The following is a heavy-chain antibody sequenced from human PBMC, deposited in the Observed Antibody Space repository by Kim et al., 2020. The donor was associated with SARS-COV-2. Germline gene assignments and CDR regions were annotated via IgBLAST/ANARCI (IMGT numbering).Heavy chain of an antibody. CDR1: GYTFTSYY. V-gene: IGHV1-46*01. D-gene: IGHD6-19*01. Sequence: ASVKVSCKASGYTFTSYYMHWVRQAPGQGLEWMGIINPSGGSTSYAQKFQGRVTMTRDTSTSTVYMELSSLRSEDTAVYYCARDHGSGWYGLDDYYYYMDVWGKGTTVTVSS. CDR2: INPSGGST. CDR3: ARDHGSGWYGLDDYYYYMDV. J-gene: IGHJ6*03.